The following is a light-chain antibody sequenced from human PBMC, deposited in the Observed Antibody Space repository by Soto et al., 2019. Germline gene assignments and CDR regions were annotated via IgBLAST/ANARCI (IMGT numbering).Light chain of an antibody. V-gene: IGKV3-20*01. Sequence: ENVLTQSPGTLSLSPVERATPSRRASQSVSNNYLAWYQQKPGQAPRLLIYGASNRATGIPDRFSGSGSGTDFTLTISRLEPEDFAVYYCQQYGSSGTFGQGTRLEIK. CDR1: QSVSNNY. CDR2: GAS. CDR3: QQYGSSGT. J-gene: IGKJ5*01.